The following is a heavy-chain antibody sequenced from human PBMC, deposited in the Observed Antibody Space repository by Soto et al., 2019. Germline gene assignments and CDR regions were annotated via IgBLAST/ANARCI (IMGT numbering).Heavy chain of an antibody. CDR2: ISGSGGTT. J-gene: IGHJ4*02. Sequence: EVLLLESGGGLVQPGGSLRLSCAASGFTFSSYAMSWVRQTPGKGLEWVSGISGSGGTTYYADSVKGRFTISRDNSKNTLYLQMNTLRDEDTAVYYCAKDQEQWLVGGFDYWGQGTLVTVSS. D-gene: IGHD6-19*01. CDR3: AKDQEQWLVGGFDY. V-gene: IGHV3-23*01. CDR1: GFTFSSYA.